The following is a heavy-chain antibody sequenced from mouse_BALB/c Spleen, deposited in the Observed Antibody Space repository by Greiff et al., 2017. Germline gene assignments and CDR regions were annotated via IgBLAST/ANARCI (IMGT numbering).Heavy chain of an antibody. D-gene: IGHD2-3*01. V-gene: IGHV5-17*02. CDR1: GFTFSSFG. CDR3: ASAGDGYYFDY. CDR2: ISSGSSTI. J-gene: IGHJ2*01. Sequence: EVMLVESGGGLVQPGGSRKLSCAASGFTFSSFGMHWVRQAPEKGLEWVAYISSGSSTIYYADTVKGRFTISRDNPKNTLFLQMTSLRSEDTAMYYCASAGDGYYFDYWGQGTTLTVSS.